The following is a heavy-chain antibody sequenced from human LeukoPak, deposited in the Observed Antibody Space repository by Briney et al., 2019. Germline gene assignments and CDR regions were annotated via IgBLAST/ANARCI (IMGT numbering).Heavy chain of an antibody. CDR2: IYHSGST. V-gene: IGHV4-4*02. CDR1: GGSISSSNW. D-gene: IGHD3-22*01. J-gene: IGHJ2*01. Sequence: SETLSLTCAVSGGSISSSNWWSWVRQPPGKGLEWIGEIYHSGSTNYNPSLKSRITISVDKSKNQFSLKLRSVTAADTAVYYCASPMMRWYFDLWGRGTLVTVSS. CDR3: ASPMMRWYFDL.